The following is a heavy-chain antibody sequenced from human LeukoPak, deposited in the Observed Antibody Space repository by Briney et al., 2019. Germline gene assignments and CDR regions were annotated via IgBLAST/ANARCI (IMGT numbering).Heavy chain of an antibody. Sequence: GASVKVSCKASGGTFSSYAISWVRQAPGQGLEWMGGIIPIFGTANYAQKFQGRVTITADESTSTAYMELSSLRSEDTAVYYCARGNGWVCSSTSCYNWFDPWGQGTLVTVSS. CDR3: ARGNGWVCSSTSCYNWFDP. J-gene: IGHJ5*02. CDR2: IIPIFGTA. CDR1: GGTFSSYA. V-gene: IGHV1-69*13. D-gene: IGHD2-2*01.